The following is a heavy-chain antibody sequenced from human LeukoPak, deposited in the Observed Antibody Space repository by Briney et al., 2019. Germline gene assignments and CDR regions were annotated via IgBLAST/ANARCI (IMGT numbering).Heavy chain of an antibody. CDR1: GFTVSSNY. J-gene: IGHJ3*02. V-gene: IGHV3-66*01. Sequence: PGGSLRLSCAASGFTVSSNYMSWVRQAPGKELEWVSVIYSGGSTYYADSVKGRFTISRDNSKNTLCLQMNSLRAEDTAVYYCARDLVWFGELGAFDIWGQGTMVTVSS. CDR2: IYSGGST. D-gene: IGHD3-10*01. CDR3: ARDLVWFGELGAFDI.